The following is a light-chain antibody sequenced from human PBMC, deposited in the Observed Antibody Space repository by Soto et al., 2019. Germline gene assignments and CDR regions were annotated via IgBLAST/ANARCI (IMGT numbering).Light chain of an antibody. CDR2: SNN. J-gene: IGLJ2*01. Sequence: QLVLTQPPSASGTPGQRVTISCSGGSSNIGSNTVNWYQQLPGTAPNLLIHSNNQRPSGVPDRFSGSRSGTSASLAISGLQSEDEADYYCAAWDDSLNAVVFGGGTKLTVL. CDR1: SSNIGSNT. CDR3: AAWDDSLNAVV. V-gene: IGLV1-44*01.